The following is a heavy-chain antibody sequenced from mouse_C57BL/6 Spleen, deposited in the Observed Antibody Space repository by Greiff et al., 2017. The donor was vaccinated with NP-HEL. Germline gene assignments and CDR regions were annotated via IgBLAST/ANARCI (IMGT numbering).Heavy chain of an antibody. J-gene: IGHJ2*01. CDR1: GYSFTGYY. CDR3: ARGGYYDYDGGFDY. CDR2: INPSTGGT. V-gene: IGHV1-43*01. D-gene: IGHD2-4*01. Sequence: VQLQQSGPELVKPGASVKISCKASGYSFTGYYMHWVKQSSEKSLEWIGEINPSTGGTSYNQKFKGKATLTVDKSSSTAYMQLKSLTSEDSAVYYCARGGYYDYDGGFDYWGQGTTLTVSS.